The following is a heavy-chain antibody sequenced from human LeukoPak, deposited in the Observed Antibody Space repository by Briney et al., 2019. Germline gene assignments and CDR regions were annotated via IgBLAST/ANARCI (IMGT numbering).Heavy chain of an antibody. J-gene: IGHJ5*02. V-gene: IGHV3-23*01. D-gene: IGHD2-8*02. CDR2: ISANGVDT. Sequence: GGSLRLSCAASGLTFSSYAMTWVRQAPGKGLEWVSAISANGVDTFYAPSVKGRFTISRDNSKNTLYLQINSLRAEDTAIYYCAKDVWWSVSWGQGTLVTVSS. CDR3: AKDVWWSVS. CDR1: GLTFSSYA.